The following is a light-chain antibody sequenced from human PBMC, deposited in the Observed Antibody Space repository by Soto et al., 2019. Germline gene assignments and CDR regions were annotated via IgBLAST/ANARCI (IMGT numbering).Light chain of an antibody. J-gene: IGLJ2*01. V-gene: IGLV2-8*01. CDR3: SSYADSNNLV. CDR2: DVS. CDR1: SSDVGGYNY. Sequence: QSALTQAPSASGSPGQSVIISCTGTSSDVGGYNYVSWYQQHPGKAPKLMIYDVSKRPSGVPDRFSGSKSGNTASLTVSGLQAEDEADYYCSSYADSNNLVFGGGTKLTVL.